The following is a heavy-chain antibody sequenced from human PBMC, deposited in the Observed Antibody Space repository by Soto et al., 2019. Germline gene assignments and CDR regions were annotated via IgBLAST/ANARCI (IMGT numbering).Heavy chain of an antibody. V-gene: IGHV4-34*01. Sequence: PETLSLTCAVYGGSFSGYYWTWIRQPPGTGLEWIGEINHSGSTYYNPSLKSRVTISVDTSKNQFSLKVRSVTAADTAVYYCARETYGDYVGYFDPWGQGTVVPVSS. J-gene: IGHJ5*02. D-gene: IGHD4-17*01. CDR3: ARETYGDYVGYFDP. CDR2: INHSGST. CDR1: GGSFSGYY.